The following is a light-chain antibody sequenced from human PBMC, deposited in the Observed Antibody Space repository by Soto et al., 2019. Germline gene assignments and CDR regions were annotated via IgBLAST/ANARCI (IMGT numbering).Light chain of an antibody. Sequence: DIQMTQSPSTLSASVGDSVTITCRASQGISNWLAWYQQKPGKAPKLLIYDASTLESGVPSRFSGSGSGTEFTLIISSLLPDDFATYYCQQFRGTFGQGTKVEIK. CDR2: DAS. CDR3: QQFRGT. CDR1: QGISNW. J-gene: IGKJ1*01. V-gene: IGKV1-5*01.